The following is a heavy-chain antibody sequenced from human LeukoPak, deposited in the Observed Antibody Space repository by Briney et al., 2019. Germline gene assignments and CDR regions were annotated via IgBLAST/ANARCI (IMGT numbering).Heavy chain of an antibody. CDR1: GYTFTSYG. V-gene: IGHV1-18*01. Sequence: ASVKVSCKASGYTFTSYGISWVRQAPGQGLEWMGWISAYNGNTNYAQKLQGRVTMTTDTSTSTAYMELRSLRSEDTAVSYCARHTVYCSSTSCYRFDYWGQGTLVTVSS. CDR2: ISAYNGNT. J-gene: IGHJ4*02. CDR3: ARHTVYCSSTSCYRFDY. D-gene: IGHD2-2*02.